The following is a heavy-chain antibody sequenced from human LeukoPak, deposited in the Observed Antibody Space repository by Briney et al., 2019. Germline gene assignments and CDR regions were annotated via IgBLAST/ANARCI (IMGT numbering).Heavy chain of an antibody. CDR3: ARDSPPLHYYDS. J-gene: IGHJ4*02. Sequence: ASVKVSCKASGYTFTSYGISWVRQAPGQGLEWMGWISAYNGNTNYAQKLQGRVTMTTDTSTSTTYMELRSLRSDDTAVYYCARDSPPLHYYDSWGQGTLVTVSS. CDR1: GYTFTSYG. CDR2: ISAYNGNT. D-gene: IGHD3-22*01. V-gene: IGHV1-18*01.